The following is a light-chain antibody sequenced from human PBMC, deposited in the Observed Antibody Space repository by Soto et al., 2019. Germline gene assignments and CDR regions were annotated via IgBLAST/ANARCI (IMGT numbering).Light chain of an antibody. V-gene: IGLV1-47*01. Sequence: QAVVTQPPSASGTPGQRITISCSGGRSNIGNHYVFWYHQLPGTAPKLLIYRNNQRSSGVPDRISGSKSGTSGSLAISGLRSDDEGDYYCAAWDDGLSTWLFGGGTKLTVL. J-gene: IGLJ3*02. CDR1: RSNIGNHY. CDR3: AAWDDGLSTWL. CDR2: RNN.